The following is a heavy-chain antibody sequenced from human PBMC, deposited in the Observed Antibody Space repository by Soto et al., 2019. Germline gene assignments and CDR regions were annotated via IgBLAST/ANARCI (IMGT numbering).Heavy chain of an antibody. CDR1: GYSIGNTYY. D-gene: IGHD3-10*01. CDR3: ARDRGIRLWRSDN. CDR2: FFRSGNT. V-gene: IGHV4-38-2*02. Sequence: TSETLFVTFEVSGYSIGNTYYWAWIRQSPGKGLEWIGSFFRSGNTYYNPSLESRVTISADTSKNQFSLNVRSVTVADTAAYLCARDRGIRLWRSDNWGQGTPVTVSS. J-gene: IGHJ4*02.